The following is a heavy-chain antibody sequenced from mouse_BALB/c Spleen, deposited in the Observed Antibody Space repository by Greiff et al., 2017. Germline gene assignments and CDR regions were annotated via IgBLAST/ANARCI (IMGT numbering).Heavy chain of an antibody. V-gene: IGHV2-2*02. D-gene: IGHD2-10*02. Sequence: QVQLKESGPGLVQPSQSLSITCTVSGFSLTSYGVHWVRQPPGKGLEWLGVIWSGGSTDYTAAFISRLSISKDNSKSQVFFKMNSLQANATAIYYCARNKEYGNYVWYFDVWGAGTTVTVSS. CDR1: GFSLTSYG. J-gene: IGHJ1*01. CDR2: IWSGGST. CDR3: ARNKEYGNYVWYFDV.